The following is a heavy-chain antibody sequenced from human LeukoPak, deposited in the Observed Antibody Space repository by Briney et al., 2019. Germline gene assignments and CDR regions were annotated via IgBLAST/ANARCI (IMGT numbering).Heavy chain of an antibody. Sequence: ASVKVSCKTSGYIFTPHHIHWVRQAPGQGLEWMGRINPNSGGTNYAQKFQGRVTMTRDTSISTAYMELSRLRSDDTAVYYCARDYGIITMVRGVIIGVSYFDYWGQGTLVTVSS. J-gene: IGHJ4*02. V-gene: IGHV1-2*06. CDR3: ARDYGIITMVRGVIIGVSYFDY. CDR1: GYIFTPHH. D-gene: IGHD3-10*01. CDR2: INPNSGGT.